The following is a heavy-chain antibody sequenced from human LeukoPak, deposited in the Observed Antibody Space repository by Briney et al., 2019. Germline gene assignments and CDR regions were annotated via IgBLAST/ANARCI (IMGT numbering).Heavy chain of an antibody. J-gene: IGHJ4*02. CDR1: GYTFSGYG. CDR3: ARDTWYDILTGSNFDY. V-gene: IGHV1-18*01. CDR2: ISAYNGNT. Sequence: ASVKVSCKASGYTFSGYGISWVRQAPGQGLEWMGWISAYNGNTNYAQKLQGRVTMTTDTSTSTAYTELRSLRSDDTAVYYCARDTWYDILTGSNFDYWGQGTLVTVSS. D-gene: IGHD3-9*01.